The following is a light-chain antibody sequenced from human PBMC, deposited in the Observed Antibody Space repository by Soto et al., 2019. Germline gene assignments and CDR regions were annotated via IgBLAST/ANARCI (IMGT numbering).Light chain of an antibody. CDR2: GAS. CDR1: QSVSSSY. CDR3: QQYGSSPYT. Sequence: EIVLTQSPGTLSLSPGERATLSCRASQSVSSSYLAWYQQKPGQAPRLLIYGASSRATGIPDRFSGSGSGTDFTLTISRLEPEDSAVYYCQQYGSSPYTFRRGTKLEIK. J-gene: IGKJ2*01. V-gene: IGKV3-20*01.